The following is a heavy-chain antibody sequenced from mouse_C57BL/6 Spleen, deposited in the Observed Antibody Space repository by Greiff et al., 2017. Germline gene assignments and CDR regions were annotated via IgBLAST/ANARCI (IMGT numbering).Heavy chain of an antibody. J-gene: IGHJ2*01. CDR1: GFNIKDDY. D-gene: IGHD2-12*01. V-gene: IGHV14-4*01. Sequence: EVQLQQSGAELVRPGASVKLSCTASGFNIKDDYMHWVKQRPEQGLEWIGWIDPENGDTEYASKFQGKATITADTSSNTVYLQLSSLTSEDAAVYYCTTGSYEGDSGDYFAYWGQGTTLTGSS. CDR3: TTGSYEGDSGDYFAY. CDR2: IDPENGDT.